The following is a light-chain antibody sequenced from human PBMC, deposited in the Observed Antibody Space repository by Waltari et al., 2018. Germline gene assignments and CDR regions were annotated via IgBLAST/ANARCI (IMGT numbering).Light chain of an antibody. J-gene: IGLJ1*01. Sequence: SYVLTQPPSVSVAPGQTARITCGGNSIGSTSVHWYQQKSGQAPVLVVYGETDRPPGIPERFSGSNSEDTATLAISSVEAGDEADYYCQVWDSSSAHYVFGSGTKVSVL. CDR1: SIGSTS. V-gene: IGLV3-21*02. CDR3: QVWDSSSAHYV. CDR2: GET.